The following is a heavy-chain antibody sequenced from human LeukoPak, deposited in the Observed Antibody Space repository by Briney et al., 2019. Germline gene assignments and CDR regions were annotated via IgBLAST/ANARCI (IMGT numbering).Heavy chain of an antibody. CDR2: IYYSGST. V-gene: IGHV4-31*11. CDR1: GGSFSGYY. CDR3: ARDYPGAY. D-gene: IGHD3-10*01. Sequence: SGTLSLTCAVYGGSFSGYYWSWIRQHPGKGLEWIGYIYYSGSTYYNPSLKSRVTISVDTSKNQFSLKLSSVTAADTAVYYCARDYPGAYWGQGTLVTVSS. J-gene: IGHJ4*02.